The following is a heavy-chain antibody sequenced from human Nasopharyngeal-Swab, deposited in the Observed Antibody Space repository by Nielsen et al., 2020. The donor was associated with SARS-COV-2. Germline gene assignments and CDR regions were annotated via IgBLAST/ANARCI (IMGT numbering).Heavy chain of an antibody. D-gene: IGHD6-13*01. CDR3: ARRVPPFSSSWYQRYYYYYMDV. J-gene: IGHJ6*03. Sequence: RQAPGQGLEWMGWMNPNSGNTGYAQKFQGRVTMTRNTSISTAYMELSSLRSEDTAVYYCARRVPPFSSSWYQRYYYYYMDVWGKGTTVTVSS. CDR2: MNPNSGNT. V-gene: IGHV1-8*01.